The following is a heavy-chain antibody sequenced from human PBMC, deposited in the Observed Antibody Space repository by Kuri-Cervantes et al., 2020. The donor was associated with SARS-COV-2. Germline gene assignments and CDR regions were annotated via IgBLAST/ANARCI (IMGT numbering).Heavy chain of an antibody. CDR1: GFTFSSYG. Sequence: GGSLRLSCAVSGFTFSSYGMHWVRQAPGKGLEWVAVIWFDGSHKYYADSVKGRFSISRDNSKNMLYLQMNSLRVEDTAVYYCARDLFGWSDGSWRDVWGKGTAVTVSS. CDR3: ARDLFGWSDGSWRDV. J-gene: IGHJ6*04. CDR2: IWFDGSHK. D-gene: IGHD1-1*01. V-gene: IGHV3-33*08.